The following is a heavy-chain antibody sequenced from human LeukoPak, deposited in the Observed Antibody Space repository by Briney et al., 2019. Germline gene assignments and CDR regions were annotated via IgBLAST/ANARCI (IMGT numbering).Heavy chain of an antibody. Sequence: PSETLSLTCTVSGGSISSSPYYWGWIRQPPGKGLEWIGSIYYSGTTHYNPSLESRVTISVDTSKNQFSLKLSSVTAADTAVYYCARGVVVVAATGRIDYWGQGTLVTVSS. CDR1: GGSISSSPYY. V-gene: IGHV4-39*07. CDR3: ARGVVVVAATGRIDY. D-gene: IGHD2-15*01. J-gene: IGHJ4*02. CDR2: IYYSGTT.